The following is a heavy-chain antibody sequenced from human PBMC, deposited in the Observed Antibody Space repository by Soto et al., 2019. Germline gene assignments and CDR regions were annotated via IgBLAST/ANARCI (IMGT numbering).Heavy chain of an antibody. CDR1: GYTFTSYG. CDR3: ARGPRGGFWSGYAFYYYYGMDV. Sequence: ASVKVSCKASGYTFTSYGISWARQAPGQGLEWMGWISAYNGNTNYAQKLQGRVTMTTDTSTSTAYMELRSLRSDDTAVYYCARGPRGGFWSGYAFYYYYGMDVWGQGTTVTVSS. J-gene: IGHJ6*02. CDR2: ISAYNGNT. D-gene: IGHD3-3*01. V-gene: IGHV1-18*04.